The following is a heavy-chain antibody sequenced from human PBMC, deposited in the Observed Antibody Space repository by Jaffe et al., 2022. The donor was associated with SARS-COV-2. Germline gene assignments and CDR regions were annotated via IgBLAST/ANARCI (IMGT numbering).Heavy chain of an antibody. CDR2: ISGDGGST. CDR1: GFTFDDYA. CDR3: AKDRENIVVVPAAGVFDY. V-gene: IGHV3-43*02. D-gene: IGHD2-2*01. Sequence: EVQLVESGGGVVQPGGSLRLSCAASGFTFDDYAMHWVRQAPGKGLEWVSLISGDGGSTYYADSVKGRFTISRDNSKNSLYLQMNSLRTEDTALYYCAKDRENIVVVPAAGVFDYWGQGTLVTVSS. J-gene: IGHJ4*02.